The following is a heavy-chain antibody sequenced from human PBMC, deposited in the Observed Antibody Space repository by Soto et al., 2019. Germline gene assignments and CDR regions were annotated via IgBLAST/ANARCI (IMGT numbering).Heavy chain of an antibody. D-gene: IGHD2-21*01. CDR2: IYTDDNI. CDR1: GFTVSGNY. J-gene: IGHJ6*02. Sequence: EVQLVESGGGLVQPGGSLRLSCAASGFTVSGNYVTWVRQAPGKGLEWVSVIYTDDNIYYADSVTGRFTISRDNSNNTFSMLINRLRVEDTAVYYCATELIANYGIDVWGQGTTVTVSS. CDR3: ATELIANYGIDV. V-gene: IGHV3-53*01.